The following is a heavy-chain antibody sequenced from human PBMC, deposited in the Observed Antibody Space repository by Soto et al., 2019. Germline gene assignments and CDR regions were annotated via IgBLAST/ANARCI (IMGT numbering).Heavy chain of an antibody. J-gene: IGHJ5*02. Sequence: EVQLVESGGGLVKPGGSLRLSCVASEPISTRAWMNWVRQAPGKGLEWLGHIKRKSEGETTNYAAPVRGRFTISRDDSKDTASLQMNDLRTEDTAVYYCTTGYGSNWYAWGQGTVVTVSS. D-gene: IGHD6-13*01. CDR1: EPISTRAW. CDR2: IKRKSEGETT. CDR3: TTGYGSNWYA. V-gene: IGHV3-15*01.